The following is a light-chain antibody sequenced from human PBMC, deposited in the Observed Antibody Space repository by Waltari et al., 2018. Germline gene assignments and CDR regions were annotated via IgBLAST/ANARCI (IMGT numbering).Light chain of an antibody. Sequence: QSMLTQPPSVSGAPGQRVTIPCPGTCSNVGAGYDVHWYQQLPGTAPKLLIYANTNRPSGVPDRFSGSKSATSASLVITGLLAEDEADYYCQSYDNTLSGSTVVFGGGTRLTVL. V-gene: IGLV1-40*01. CDR2: ANT. CDR1: CSNVGAGYD. J-gene: IGLJ2*01. CDR3: QSYDNTLSGSTVV.